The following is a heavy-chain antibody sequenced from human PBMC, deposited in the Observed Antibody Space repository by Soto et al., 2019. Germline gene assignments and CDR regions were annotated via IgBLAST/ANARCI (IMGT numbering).Heavy chain of an antibody. CDR2: IYYSGST. CDR1: GIPIYSYY. CDR3: ARALLGRSTWFDP. J-gene: IGHJ5*02. V-gene: IGHV4-59*07. Sequence: SDTLSLTCTLAGIPIYSYYWRWIRQPPGKGLEWIGYIYYSGSTNYTPSLKSRVTISVDTSKNQFSLKLSSVTAADTAVYYCARALLGRSTWFDPWGQGTLVTVS. D-gene: IGHD2-15*01.